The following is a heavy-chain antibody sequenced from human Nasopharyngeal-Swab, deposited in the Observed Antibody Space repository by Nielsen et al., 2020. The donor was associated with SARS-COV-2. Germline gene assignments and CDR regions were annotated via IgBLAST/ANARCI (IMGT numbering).Heavy chain of an antibody. V-gene: IGHV3-21*01. CDR3: ARDPFSGY. J-gene: IGHJ4*02. CDR2: ISSSSSYI. Sequence: GESLKISCAASGFTFSSYSMNWVRQAPGEGLEWVSSISSSSSYIYYADSVKGRFTISRDNAKNSLYLQMNSLRAEDTAVYYCARDPFSGYWGQGTLVTVSS. CDR1: GFTFSSYS. D-gene: IGHD3-10*01.